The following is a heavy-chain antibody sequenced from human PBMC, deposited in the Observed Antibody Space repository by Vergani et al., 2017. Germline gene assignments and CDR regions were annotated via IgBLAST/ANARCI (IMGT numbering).Heavy chain of an antibody. CDR2: ISSSSAAI. V-gene: IGHV3-48*01. Sequence: EVQLVESGGGLVQPGGSLRLSCVASGFTFRPYTMNWVRQGPGKGLEWLSYISSSSAAINYADSVKGRFTISRDNAKNSLYLQMNSLSADDTAVYYCAKERDDSNYGFDYWGQGTLVTVSS. D-gene: IGHD4-11*01. J-gene: IGHJ4*02. CDR1: GFTFRPYT. CDR3: AKERDDSNYGFDY.